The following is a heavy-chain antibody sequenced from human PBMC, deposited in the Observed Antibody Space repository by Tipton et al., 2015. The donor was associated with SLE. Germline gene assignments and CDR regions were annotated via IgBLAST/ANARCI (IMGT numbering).Heavy chain of an antibody. Sequence: GSLRLSCAASGFTFSSYGMHWVRQAPGKGLEYVSAISSNGGSTYYADSVKGRFTISRDNSKNTLYLQMSSLRAEDTAVYYCVKPFDYYDSSAPGAFDIWGQGTMVTVSS. CDR2: ISSNGGST. CDR3: VKPFDYYDSSAPGAFDI. D-gene: IGHD3-22*01. V-gene: IGHV3-64D*09. CDR1: GFTFSSYG. J-gene: IGHJ3*02.